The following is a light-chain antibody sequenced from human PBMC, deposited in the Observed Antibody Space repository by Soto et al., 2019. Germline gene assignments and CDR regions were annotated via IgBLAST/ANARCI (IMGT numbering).Light chain of an antibody. CDR3: CSYRSTSTLV. CDR2: EVS. CDR1: SSDIGAYKY. Sequence: QSALTQPASVSGSPGQSVTISWTGTSSDIGAYKYVSWYQHHPGKSPRLMIYEVSNRPSGVSNRFSASKSGNTASLTISGLQAEDEADYYCCSYRSTSTLVFGGGTQLTAL. J-gene: IGLJ2*01. V-gene: IGLV2-14*01.